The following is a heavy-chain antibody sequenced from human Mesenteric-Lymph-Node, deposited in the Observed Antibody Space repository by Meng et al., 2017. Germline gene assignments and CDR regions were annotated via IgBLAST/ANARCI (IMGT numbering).Heavy chain of an antibody. CDR2: ISERGSRV. D-gene: IGHD6-13*01. CDR3: ARRIAAGNIDY. Sequence: QVRVVEPGGGLVKPGGSLRVSCAASGFTVSDYYMIWIRQAPGKGLEGVSHISERGSRVFYADSVQGRFTISRDNAKNSLYLQMNSLRAEDTAVYYCARRIAAGNIDYWGQGTLVTVSS. CDR1: GFTVSDYY. J-gene: IGHJ4*02. V-gene: IGHV3-11*01.